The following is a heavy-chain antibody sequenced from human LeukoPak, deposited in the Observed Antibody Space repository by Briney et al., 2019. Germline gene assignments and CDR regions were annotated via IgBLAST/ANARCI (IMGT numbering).Heavy chain of an antibody. D-gene: IGHD3-3*01. CDR2: ISSSSSTI. Sequence: GGSLRLSCAASGFTFSDYYMSWIRQAPGKGLEWVSYISSSSSTIYYADSVKGRFTISRDNAKNSLYLQMNSLRAEDTAVYYCARWHYDFWSGYYPNWFDPWGQGTLVTVSS. CDR3: ARWHYDFWSGYYPNWFDP. CDR1: GFTFSDYY. J-gene: IGHJ5*02. V-gene: IGHV3-11*04.